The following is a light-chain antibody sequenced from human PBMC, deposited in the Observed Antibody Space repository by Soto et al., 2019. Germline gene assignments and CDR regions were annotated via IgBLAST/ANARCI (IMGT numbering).Light chain of an antibody. CDR2: WAS. CDR3: QQYYSTPQT. Sequence: DIVMTQSPDSLAVSLGERATINCKSSQSVLYSSNNKNYSAWYQQKPGQPPKLLIYWASTRESGVPDRFSGSGSGTDVTLTISSLQAEDVAVYYCQQYYSTPQTFGQGTKLEIK. V-gene: IGKV4-1*01. J-gene: IGKJ2*01. CDR1: QSVLYSSNNKNY.